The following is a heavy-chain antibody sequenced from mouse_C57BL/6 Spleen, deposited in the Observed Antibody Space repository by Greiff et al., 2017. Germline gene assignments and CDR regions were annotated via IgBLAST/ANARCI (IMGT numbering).Heavy chain of an antibody. Sequence: QVQLQQSGPELVKPGASVKISCKASGYAFSSSWMNWVKQRPGKGLEWIGRIYPGDGDTNYNGKFKGKATLTADKSSSTAYMQLSSLTSEDSAVYFCARGRDYYGYYAMDYGGQGTSVTVSS. V-gene: IGHV1-82*01. CDR2: IYPGDGDT. CDR1: GYAFSSSW. D-gene: IGHD1-1*01. J-gene: IGHJ4*01. CDR3: ARGRDYYGYYAMDY.